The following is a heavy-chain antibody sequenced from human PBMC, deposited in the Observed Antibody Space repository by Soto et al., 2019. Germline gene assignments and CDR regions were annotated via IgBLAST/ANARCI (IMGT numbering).Heavy chain of an antibody. CDR3: ARHGDYVFDY. CDR1: GFTFSDYW. CDR2: IKKDGSTQ. J-gene: IGHJ4*02. V-gene: IGHV3-7*02. Sequence: EVQLVESGGGLVQPGGSLRLSCAGSGFTFSDYWMGWIRQAPGKGLEWVANIKKDGSTQYYVDSVRGRFTISRANAKNSVYLHMTSMRVEATAVYYCARHGDYVFDYWGQGTLVTASS. D-gene: IGHD4-17*01.